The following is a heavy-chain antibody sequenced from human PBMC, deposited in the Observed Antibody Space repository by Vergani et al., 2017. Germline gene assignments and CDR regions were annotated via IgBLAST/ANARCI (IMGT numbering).Heavy chain of an antibody. CDR1: GFRFDDYA. Sequence: EVQLVESGGGLVQPGRSLRLSCAASGFRFDDYAMHWVRQAPGKGLEWVSGISWNSGIIGYADSVKGRFTISRDNSKNTLYLQMNSLRAEDTAVYYCARDGEMTTVTTYAFDIWGQGTMVTVSS. D-gene: IGHD4-17*01. J-gene: IGHJ3*02. CDR3: ARDGEMTTVTTYAFDI. CDR2: ISWNSGII. V-gene: IGHV3-9*01.